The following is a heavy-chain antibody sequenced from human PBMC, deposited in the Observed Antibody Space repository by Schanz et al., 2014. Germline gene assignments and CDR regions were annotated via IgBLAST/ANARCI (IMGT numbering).Heavy chain of an antibody. J-gene: IGHJ4*02. CDR2: ISSSSIYT. Sequence: QVQLVESGGTLVKPGGSLRLSCVVSGFTFSDYYMSWIRQAPGKGLEWVSYISSSSIYTNYADSVKGRFTISRDNAKNPLYLQMNSLRAEDTAVYYCAREGEWGYDPPRDWGQGTLVTVSS. D-gene: IGHD5-12*01. CDR3: AREGEWGYDPPRD. CDR1: GFTFSDYY. V-gene: IGHV3-11*06.